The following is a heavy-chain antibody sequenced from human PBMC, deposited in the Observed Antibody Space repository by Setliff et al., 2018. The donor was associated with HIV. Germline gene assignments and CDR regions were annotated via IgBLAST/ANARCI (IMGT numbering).Heavy chain of an antibody. CDR3: AGPRGDEAFDI. D-gene: IGHD3-10*01. J-gene: IGHJ3*02. V-gene: IGHV1-69*10. CDR2: IISILEIT. Sequence: SVKVSCKASGGTSSTHAMKWVRQAPGQGLEWMGQIISILEITDYAQKFQGRLTITADEPTNTIYMELSGLRSEDTAVYYCAGPRGDEAFDIWGQGTMVTVSS. CDR1: GGTSSTHA.